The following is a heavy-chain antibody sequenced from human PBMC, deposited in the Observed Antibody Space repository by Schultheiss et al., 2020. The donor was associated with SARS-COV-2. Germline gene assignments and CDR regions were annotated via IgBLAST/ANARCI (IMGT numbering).Heavy chain of an antibody. CDR2: IGTAGDT. V-gene: IGHV3-13*01. D-gene: IGHD4-11*01. J-gene: IGHJ6*03. CDR1: GFTFSSYD. CDR3: ARVATVTTAGGYYYMDV. Sequence: GGSLRLSCAASGFTFSSYDMHWVRQATGKGLEWVSAIGTAGDTYYPGSVKGRFTISRENAKNSLYLQMNSLRAGDTAVYYCARVATVTTAGGYYYMDVWGKGTTVTVS.